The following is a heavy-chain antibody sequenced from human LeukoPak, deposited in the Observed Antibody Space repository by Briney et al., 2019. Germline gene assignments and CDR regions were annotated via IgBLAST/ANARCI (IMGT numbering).Heavy chain of an antibody. Sequence: GRSLRLSCTASGFTFGDYAMSWVRQAPGKGLEWVGFIRSKAYGGTTEYAASVKGRFTISRDDSKSIAYLQMNSLKTEDTAVYYCTRDSLDIVVVVAATNDAFDIWGQGTMVTVSS. CDR1: GFTFGDYA. J-gene: IGHJ3*02. CDR2: IRSKAYGGTT. D-gene: IGHD2-15*01. V-gene: IGHV3-49*04. CDR3: TRDSLDIVVVVAATNDAFDI.